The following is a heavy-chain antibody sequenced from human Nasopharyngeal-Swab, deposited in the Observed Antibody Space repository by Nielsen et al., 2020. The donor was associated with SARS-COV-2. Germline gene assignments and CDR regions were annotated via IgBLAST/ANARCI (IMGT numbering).Heavy chain of an antibody. CDR2: IIPIFGTA. CDR3: ASLIGGFDY. Sequence: WVRQAPGQRLEWMGGIIPIFGTASYAQKFQGRVTITADESTSTAYMELSSLRSEDTAVYYCASLIGGFDYWGQGTLVTVSS. V-gene: IGHV1-69*01. D-gene: IGHD3-10*01. J-gene: IGHJ4*02.